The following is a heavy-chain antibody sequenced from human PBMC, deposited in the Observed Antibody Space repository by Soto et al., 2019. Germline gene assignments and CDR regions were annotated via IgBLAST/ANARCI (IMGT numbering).Heavy chain of an antibody. Sequence: PSAPRSRSWSVSGWSVGEHDVRWLRQPQGKGLAWIGEINHSGSTNDNPSLKSRVTISVDTSKNQFARNLSSVTVAGTAVYYCARGLPYYDILTSYYHFDYYYGMDVWGQGTTVSGSS. CDR1: GWSVGEHD. CDR2: INHSGST. CDR3: ARGLPYYDILTSYYHFDYYYGMDV. D-gene: IGHD3-9*01. J-gene: IGHJ6*02. V-gene: IGHV4-34*01.